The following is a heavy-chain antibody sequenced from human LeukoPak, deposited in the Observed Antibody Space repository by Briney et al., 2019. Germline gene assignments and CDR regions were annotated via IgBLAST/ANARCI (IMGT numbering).Heavy chain of an antibody. Sequence: GESLQISCQGSGYSFTNYWIGWVRPMPGKGLEWMGIIYPGDSDTRYSPSFQGQVTISADRSIRTAYLQWSSLKASDTAMYYCARQNYFDSGTYLANWFDPWGQGTLVTVSS. CDR1: GYSFTNYW. D-gene: IGHD3-10*01. J-gene: IGHJ5*02. CDR3: ARQNYFDSGTYLANWFDP. V-gene: IGHV5-51*01. CDR2: IYPGDSDT.